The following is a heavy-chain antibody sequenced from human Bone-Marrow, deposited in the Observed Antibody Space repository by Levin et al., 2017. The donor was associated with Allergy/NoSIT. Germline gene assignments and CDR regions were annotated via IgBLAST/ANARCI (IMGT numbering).Heavy chain of an antibody. V-gene: IGHV3-33*01. J-gene: IGHJ4*02. Sequence: GESLKISCAASGFTFTSYGMQWVRQAPGKKMEWVAVVWYDGNTKNHADSVKGRFTISRDNSKNTLYLQMNSLRAEDTAMYYCARAGTFYGSGTHYVDYWGQGTLVTVSS. CDR3: ARAGTFYGSGTHYVDY. D-gene: IGHD3-10*01. CDR1: GFTFTSYG. CDR2: VWYDGNTK.